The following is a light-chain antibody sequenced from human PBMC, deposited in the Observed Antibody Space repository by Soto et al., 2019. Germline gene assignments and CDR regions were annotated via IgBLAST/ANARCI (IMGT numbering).Light chain of an antibody. V-gene: IGKV1-33*01. Sequence: DFQMTQSPSSLSASVGDRITITCQASEDITNYLHWYQQKPGKAPKLLIYDASNLETGFPSRFSGSGSGTDFSFTISSLQPEDIATYYCQQYDYMPYTFGQGTKVDIK. CDR3: QQYDYMPYT. J-gene: IGKJ2*01. CDR2: DAS. CDR1: EDITNY.